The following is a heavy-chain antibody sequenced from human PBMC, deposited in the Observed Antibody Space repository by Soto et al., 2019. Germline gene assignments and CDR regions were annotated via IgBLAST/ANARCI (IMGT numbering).Heavy chain of an antibody. CDR1: GYIFTAYS. J-gene: IGHJ1*01. V-gene: IGHV1-46*01. CDR2: VNPSGGST. CDR3: AREENCSDGVCYSEYFQR. Sequence: ASVKVSCKASGYIFTAYSMHWVRRAPGQGLEWMGVVNPSGGSTNYAQKFQGRITLTRDTSKNTVYMDLSSLTSEDTAVYYCAREENCSDGVCYSEYFQRWGQGTLVTVSS. D-gene: IGHD2-15*01.